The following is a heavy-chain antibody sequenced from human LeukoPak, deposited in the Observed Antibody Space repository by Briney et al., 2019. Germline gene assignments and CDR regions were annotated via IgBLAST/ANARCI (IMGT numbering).Heavy chain of an antibody. J-gene: IGHJ5*02. CDR1: GGTFSSYA. D-gene: IGHD5-12*01. CDR2: IIPILGIA. V-gene: IGHV1-69*04. CDR3: ATTLSWLRHNWFDP. Sequence: EASVKVSCTASGGTFSSYAISWVRQAPGQGLEWMGRIIPILGIANYAQKFQGRVTMTEDTSTDTAYMELSSLRSEDTAVYYCATTLSWLRHNWFDPWGQGTLVTVSS.